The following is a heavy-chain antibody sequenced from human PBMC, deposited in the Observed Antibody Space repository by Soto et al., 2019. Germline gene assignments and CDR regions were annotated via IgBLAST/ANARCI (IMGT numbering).Heavy chain of an antibody. CDR2: VSVSGGST. D-gene: IGHD2-2*01. CDR1: GFTFSSFA. CDR3: AKPNLYCSSTSCYDY. V-gene: IGHV3-23*01. J-gene: IGHJ4*02. Sequence: GGSLRLSCAASGFTFSSFAMSWVRQAPGKGLEWVSTVSVSGGSTYYADSVKGRFTISRDNSNSTMYLQMDSLRADDTAVYYCAKPNLYCSSTSCYDYWGQGTLVTVSS.